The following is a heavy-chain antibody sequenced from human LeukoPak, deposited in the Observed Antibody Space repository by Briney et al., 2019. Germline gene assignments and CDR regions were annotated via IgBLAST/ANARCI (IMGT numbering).Heavy chain of an antibody. J-gene: IGHJ4*02. CDR3: ARHQESIVIPSAMFDY. Sequence: ETLSLTCTVSGGSISSYYWSWIRQPPGKGLEWIGYIYYSGSTNYNPSLKSRGTIPVDTSKNQFSLKLSSVTAADTAVYFCARHQESIVIPSAMFDYWGQGARVTVSS. CDR2: IYYSGST. V-gene: IGHV4-59*08. CDR1: GGSISSYY. D-gene: IGHD2-2*01.